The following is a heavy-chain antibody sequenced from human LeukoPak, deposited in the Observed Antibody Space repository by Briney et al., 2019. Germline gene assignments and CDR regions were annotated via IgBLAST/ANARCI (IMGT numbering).Heavy chain of an antibody. CDR3: ARPRTYYDFWRGYPPFDY. V-gene: IGHV1-69*01. J-gene: IGHJ4*02. D-gene: IGHD3-3*01. CDR2: IITNYGTT. CDR1: GGTVSNYA. Sequence: GSSVKVSCKASGGTVSNYAISWVRQAPGQGLEWMGGIITNYGTTNYAQKYQGRVTITADESTTTVYMELSSLRSEDTAVYYCARPRTYYDFWRGYPPFDYWGQGALVTVSS.